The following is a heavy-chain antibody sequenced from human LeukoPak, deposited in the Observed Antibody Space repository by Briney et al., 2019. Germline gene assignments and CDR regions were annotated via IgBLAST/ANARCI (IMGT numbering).Heavy chain of an antibody. CDR2: IIPIFGTA. V-gene: IGHV1-69*05. CDR3: ASSLRGYNYFDY. J-gene: IGHJ4*02. Sequence: SVKVSCKASGGTFSSYAISWVRQAPGQGLEWMGGIIPIFGTANYAQKFQGRVTITTDESTSTAYMELSSLRSEDTAVYYCASSLRGYNYFDYWGQGTLVTVSS. CDR1: GGTFSSYA. D-gene: IGHD5-24*01.